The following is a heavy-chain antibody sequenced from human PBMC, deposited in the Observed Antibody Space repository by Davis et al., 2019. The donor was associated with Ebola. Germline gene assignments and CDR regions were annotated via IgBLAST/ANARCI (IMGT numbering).Heavy chain of an antibody. D-gene: IGHD3-3*01. V-gene: IGHV4-34*01. CDR2: INHSGST. J-gene: IGHJ5*02. CDR3: ARGQRFTGNWFDP. Sequence: MPSETLSLTCAVYGGSFSGYYWSWIRQPPGKGLEWIGEINHSGSTNYNPSLKSRVTISVDTSKNQFPLKLSSVTAADTAVYYCARGQRFTGNWFDPWGQGTLVTVSS. CDR1: GGSFSGYY.